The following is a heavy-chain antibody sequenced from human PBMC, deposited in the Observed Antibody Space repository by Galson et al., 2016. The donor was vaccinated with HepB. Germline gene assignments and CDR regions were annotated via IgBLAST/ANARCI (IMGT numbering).Heavy chain of an antibody. Sequence: SLRLSCAASGFIFRDYSMYWVRRAPGKGLLWVSRIVDGDGSVTNYADSVKGRFTTSRDNGKNILYLQMNDLRTDDTGVYYCSRGSDFWGQGTLVTVSS. CDR3: SRGSDF. V-gene: IGHV3-74*01. J-gene: IGHJ4*02. CDR2: IVDGDGSVT. CDR1: GFIFRDYS.